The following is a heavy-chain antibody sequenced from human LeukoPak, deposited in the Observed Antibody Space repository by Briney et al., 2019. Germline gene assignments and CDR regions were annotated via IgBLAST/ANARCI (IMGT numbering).Heavy chain of an antibody. CDR3: TRGEPYDILTGPDY. CDR2: IRSKAYGGTT. D-gene: IGHD3-9*01. CDR1: GFTFGDYA. V-gene: IGHV3-49*04. Sequence: GGSLRLSCTASGFTFGDYAMSWVRQAPGKGLEWVGFIRSKAYGGTTEYAASVKGGFTISRDDSKSIDYLQMNSLKTEDTAVYYCTRGEPYDILTGPDYWGQGTLVTVSS. J-gene: IGHJ4*02.